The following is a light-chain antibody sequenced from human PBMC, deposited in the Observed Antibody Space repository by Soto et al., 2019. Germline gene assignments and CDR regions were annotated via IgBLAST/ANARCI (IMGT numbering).Light chain of an antibody. CDR3: QQRSNWPLT. Sequence: EIVLTQSPATLSLSPGERATLSCRASQSVSSYLAWYQQKPGQAPRLLIYDASSRATGIPARFSGSGSGTYFTLTISRLEPEDFAVYYCQQRSNWPLTFGGGTKVEIK. J-gene: IGKJ4*01. CDR2: DAS. V-gene: IGKV3-11*01. CDR1: QSVSSY.